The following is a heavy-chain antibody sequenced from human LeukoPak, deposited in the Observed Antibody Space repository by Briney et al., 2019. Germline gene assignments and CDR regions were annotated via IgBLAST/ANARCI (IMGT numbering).Heavy chain of an antibody. CDR3: ARDPYSGGYGDYYYYYMDV. V-gene: IGHV3-21*01. D-gene: IGHD1-26*01. CDR2: ITSSSSYI. J-gene: IGHJ6*03. Sequence: GSLRLSCAASGFTFSSYNMNWVRQAPGKGLEWVSSITSSSSYIYYADSVKGRFTISRDNAKNSLYLQINSLRAEDTAVYYCARDPYSGGYGDYYYYYMDVWGKGTTVTISS. CDR1: GFTFSSYN.